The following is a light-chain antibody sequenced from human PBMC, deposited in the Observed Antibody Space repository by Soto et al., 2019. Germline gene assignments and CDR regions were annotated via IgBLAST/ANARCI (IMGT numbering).Light chain of an antibody. V-gene: IGKV3-15*01. CDR2: GAS. J-gene: IGKJ5*01. CDR1: QSVSSY. CDR3: QQYNNWPPAT. Sequence: EIVLTQSPGILSLSPGERATLSCRASQSVSSYLAWYQQKPGQAPRLLIYGASTRATGIPARFSGSGSGTEFTLTISSLQSEDFAVYYCQQYNNWPPATFGQGTRLEIK.